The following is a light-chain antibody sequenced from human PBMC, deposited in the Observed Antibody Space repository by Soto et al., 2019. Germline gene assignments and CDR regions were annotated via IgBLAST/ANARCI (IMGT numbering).Light chain of an antibody. J-gene: IGLJ1*01. CDR2: RND. Sequence: QAVVTQPPSASGTPGQRVTISCSGSSSNVGVNFVYWYQHLPGTAPKLLIYRNDQRPSGVPDRFSGSKSGTSSSLAISGLRYEDEADYYCAAWYDSLRGRVFGTGTKVTVL. V-gene: IGLV1-47*01. CDR1: SSNVGVNF. CDR3: AAWYDSLRGRV.